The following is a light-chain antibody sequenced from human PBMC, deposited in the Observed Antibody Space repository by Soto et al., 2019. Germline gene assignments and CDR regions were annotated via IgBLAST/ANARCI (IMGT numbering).Light chain of an antibody. Sequence: EIVLKQSPGTLSLSPGERATLSCRASQSVSSSYLAWYQQKPGQAPRLLIYGASSRATGIPDRFSGSGSGTGFTLTISSLEPEDFAVYYCQQYGSSPWTFGQGTEVDI. V-gene: IGKV3-20*01. CDR1: QSVSSSY. J-gene: IGKJ1*01. CDR3: QQYGSSPWT. CDR2: GAS.